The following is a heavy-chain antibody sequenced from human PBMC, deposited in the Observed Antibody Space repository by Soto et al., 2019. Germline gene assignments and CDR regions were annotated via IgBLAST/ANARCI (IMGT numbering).Heavy chain of an antibody. V-gene: IGHV3-72*01. CDR3: TTVTKVDYYFDY. J-gene: IGHJ4*02. CDR1: VFTFSDRY. Sequence: PGGSLRLSCAASVFTFSDRYMYWVRQAPGKGLEWVGLIRKKTNSYTTEYAASVKGRFIISRDDSTNSLYLQMSSLKTEDTAVYYCTTVTKVDYYFDYWGQGTLVTVSS. D-gene: IGHD4-17*01. CDR2: IRKKTNSYTT.